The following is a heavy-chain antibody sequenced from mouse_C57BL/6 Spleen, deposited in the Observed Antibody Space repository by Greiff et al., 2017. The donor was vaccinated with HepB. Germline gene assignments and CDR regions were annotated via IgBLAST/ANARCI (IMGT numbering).Heavy chain of an antibody. CDR3: ARRGAGTNYFDY. CDR1: GYTFTDYY. V-gene: IGHV1-19*01. D-gene: IGHD4-1*01. CDR2: INPYNGGT. Sequence: VQLKQSGPVLVKPGASVKMSCKASGYTFTDYYMNWVKQSHGKSLEWIGVINPYNGGTSYNQKFKGKATLTVDKSSSTAYMELNSLTSEDSAVYYCARRGAGTNYFDYWGQGTTLTVSS. J-gene: IGHJ2*01.